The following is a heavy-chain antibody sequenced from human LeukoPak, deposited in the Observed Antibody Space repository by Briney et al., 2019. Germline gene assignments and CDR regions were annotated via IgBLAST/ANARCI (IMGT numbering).Heavy chain of an antibody. V-gene: IGHV1-2*06. Sequence: ASVKVSCKASGYRFSDYYMHWVRQAPGQGLEWMGRINSNSGGTGFAEKFRGRVTMTRDTSISTAYLELSRLTSDDTAVYYCARAGGTYYYESSGYYYQNWFDSWGQGTLVTVSS. CDR2: INSNSGGT. CDR3: ARAGGTYYYESSGYYYQNWFDS. D-gene: IGHD3-22*01. CDR1: GYRFSDYY. J-gene: IGHJ5*01.